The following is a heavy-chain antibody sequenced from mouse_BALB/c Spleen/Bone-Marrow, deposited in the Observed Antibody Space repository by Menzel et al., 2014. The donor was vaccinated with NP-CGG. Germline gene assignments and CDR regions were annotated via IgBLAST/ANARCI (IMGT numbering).Heavy chain of an antibody. V-gene: IGHV1-47*01. CDR2: FHPYNDDT. CDR3: GRGGGLSY. D-gene: IGHD3-1*01. Sequence: VQLQQSGAELVKPGASVKMSCKAFGYTFTTYPIEWMKPNHGKSLEWIGNFHPYNDDTKYNEKFKGKAKLTVEESSNTVCVEVRRLTSDGSAGYYRGRGGGLSYWGQGTLVTVFA. J-gene: IGHJ3*01. CDR1: GYTFTTYP.